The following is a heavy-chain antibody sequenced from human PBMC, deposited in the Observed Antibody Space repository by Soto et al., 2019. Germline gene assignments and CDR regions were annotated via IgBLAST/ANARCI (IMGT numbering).Heavy chain of an antibody. V-gene: IGHV3-30-3*01. J-gene: IGHJ4*02. CDR3: ARGSQNYDF. Sequence: QVQLVESGGGVVQPGRSLRLSCAASGFTFSSYAMHWVRQAPGKGLEWVAVISYDGSNKYYADSVKGRFTISRDNSKNTLYLQMNSLRAEDTAVYYCARGSQNYDFWGQGTLVTVSS. D-gene: IGHD3-3*01. CDR1: GFTFSSYA. CDR2: ISYDGSNK.